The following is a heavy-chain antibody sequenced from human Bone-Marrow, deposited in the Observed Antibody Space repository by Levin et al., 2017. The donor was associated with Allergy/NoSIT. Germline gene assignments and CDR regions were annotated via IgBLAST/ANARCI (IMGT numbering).Heavy chain of an antibody. Sequence: SGGSLRLSCAASGFTFSSYVMSWVRQAPGKGLEWVSAISGSGGSTYYADSVKGRFTISRDNSKNTLYLQMNSLRAEDTAVYYCAKVIQLWPDSNFDYWGQGTLVTVSS. CDR1: GFTFSSYV. J-gene: IGHJ4*02. V-gene: IGHV3-23*01. CDR2: ISGSGGST. D-gene: IGHD5-18*01. CDR3: AKVIQLWPDSNFDY.